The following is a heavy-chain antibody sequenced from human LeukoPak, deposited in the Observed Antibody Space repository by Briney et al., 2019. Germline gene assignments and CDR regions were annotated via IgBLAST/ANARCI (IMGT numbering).Heavy chain of an antibody. CDR3: ARGASTVITPGRNWFDP. J-gene: IGHJ5*02. CDR2: MNPNSGNA. D-gene: IGHD4-23*01. Sequence: ASVKVSCKASGYTFTSYDINWVRQATGQGLEWMGWMNPNSGNAGYAQKFQGRVTMTRNTSIATAYMELSSLKSEDTAVYYCARGASTVITPGRNWFDPWGQGTLVTVSS. CDR1: GYTFTSYD. V-gene: IGHV1-8*01.